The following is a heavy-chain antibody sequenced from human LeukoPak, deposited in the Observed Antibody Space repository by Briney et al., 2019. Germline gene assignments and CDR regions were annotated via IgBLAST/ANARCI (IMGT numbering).Heavy chain of an antibody. CDR2: IYSGGST. Sequence: PGGSLRLSCAASGFTVSSNYMSWVRQAPGKGLEWVSVIYSGGSTYYADSVKGRFTISRDNSKNTLYLQMNGLRAEDTAVYYCASYDFWSGYQSTMDVWGQGTTVTVSS. V-gene: IGHV3-53*01. CDR3: ASYDFWSGYQSTMDV. CDR1: GFTVSSNY. D-gene: IGHD3-3*01. J-gene: IGHJ6*02.